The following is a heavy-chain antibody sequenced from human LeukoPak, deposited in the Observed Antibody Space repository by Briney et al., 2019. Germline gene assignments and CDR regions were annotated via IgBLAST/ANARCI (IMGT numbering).Heavy chain of an antibody. CDR2: IYYSGST. CDR3: ARVPGGYSGYGGYYYYYMDV. V-gene: IGHV4-39*07. CDR1: GGSISSSSYY. D-gene: IGHD5-12*01. J-gene: IGHJ6*03. Sequence: SETLSLTCTVSGGSISSSSYYWGWIRQPPGKGLEWIGSIYYSGSTYYNPSLKSRVTISVDTSKNQFSLKLSSVTAADTAVYYCARVPGGYSGYGGYYYYYMDVWGKGTTVTVSS.